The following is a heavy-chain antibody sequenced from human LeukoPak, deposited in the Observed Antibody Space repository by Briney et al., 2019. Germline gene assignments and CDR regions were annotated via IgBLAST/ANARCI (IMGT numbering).Heavy chain of an antibody. J-gene: IGHJ5*02. D-gene: IGHD3-10*01. V-gene: IGHV1-69*13. CDR1: GGTFSSYA. CDR2: IIPIFGTA. CDR3: AREPHPITMVRGVNWFDP. Sequence: GASVKVSCKASGGTFSSYAISWVRQAPGQGLEWMGGIIPIFGTANYAQKFQGRVTITADESTSTAYMELSSLRSEDTAVYYCAREPHPITMVRGVNWFDPWGQGTLVTVSS.